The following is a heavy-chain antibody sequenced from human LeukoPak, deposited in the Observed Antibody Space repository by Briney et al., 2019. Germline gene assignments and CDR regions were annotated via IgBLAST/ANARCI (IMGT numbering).Heavy chain of an antibody. CDR1: GFTFSDYY. V-gene: IGHV3-11*04. CDR3: AKVDTAMDPDYYYYGMDV. J-gene: IGHJ6*02. D-gene: IGHD5-18*01. Sequence: GGSLRLSCAASGFTFSDYYMSWIRQAPGKGLEWVSYISSSGSTIYYADSVKGRFTISRDNAKNSLYLQMNSLRAEDTAVYYCAKVDTAMDPDYYYYGMDVWGQGTTVTVSS. CDR2: ISSSGSTI.